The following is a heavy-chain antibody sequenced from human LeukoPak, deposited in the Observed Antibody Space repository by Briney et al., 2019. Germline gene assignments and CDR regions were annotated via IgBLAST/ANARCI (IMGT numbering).Heavy chain of an antibody. CDR3: ARARTTRGFDY. V-gene: IGHV3-33*01. CDR2: IWYDGSNK. J-gene: IGHJ4*02. D-gene: IGHD4-17*01. Sequence: GRSLRLSCAASGFTFTSYGIHWVRQAPGKGLEWVAFIWYDGSNKYYADSVKGRFTISRDNSKNTLYLQMNSLRAEDTAVYYCARARTTRGFDYWGQGTLVTVSS. CDR1: GFTFTSYG.